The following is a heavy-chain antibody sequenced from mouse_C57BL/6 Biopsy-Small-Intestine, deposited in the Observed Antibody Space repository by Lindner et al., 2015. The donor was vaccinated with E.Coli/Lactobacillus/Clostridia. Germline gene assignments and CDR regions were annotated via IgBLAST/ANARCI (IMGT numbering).Heavy chain of an antibody. V-gene: IGHV1-84*02. J-gene: IGHJ4*01. CDR1: GFTFTDYG. D-gene: IGHD2-3*01. CDR3: ARWGPMEMLFDY. CDR2: ISAHNLKT. Sequence: SVKVSCKTSGFTFTDYGIGWVRQAPGQGLEWIGWISAHNLKTDQAWRLQGRITMTVDTTTSTAYMELGSLSSDDTAVYYCARWGPMEMLFDYWGHGTLVSVSS.